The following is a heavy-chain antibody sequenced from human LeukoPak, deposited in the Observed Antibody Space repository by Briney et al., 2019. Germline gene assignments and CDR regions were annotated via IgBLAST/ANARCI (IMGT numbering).Heavy chain of an antibody. J-gene: IGHJ4*02. V-gene: IGHV4-34*01. D-gene: IGHD3-22*01. Sequence: SETLSLTCAVYGGSFSGYYWSWIRQPPGKVLEWIGEINHSGSTNYNPSLKSRVTISVDKSKNQFSLKLSSVTAADTAVYYCARVSYYDSSGNRGAFDYWGQGTLVTVSS. CDR3: ARVSYYDSSGNRGAFDY. CDR2: INHSGST. CDR1: GGSFSGYY.